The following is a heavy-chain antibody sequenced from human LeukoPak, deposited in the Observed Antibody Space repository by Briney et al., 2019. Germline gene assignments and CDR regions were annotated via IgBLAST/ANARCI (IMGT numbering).Heavy chain of an antibody. CDR2: IIPIFGTA. V-gene: IGHV1-69*06. Sequence: SVKVSCKASGGTFSSYAFSWVRQAPGQGLEWMGGIIPIFGTANYAQKFQGRVTITADKSTSTAYMELSSLRSEDTAVYYCARGTLSGSYYFDYWGQGTLVTVSS. J-gene: IGHJ4*02. D-gene: IGHD5-12*01. CDR3: ARGTLSGSYYFDY. CDR1: GGTFSSYA.